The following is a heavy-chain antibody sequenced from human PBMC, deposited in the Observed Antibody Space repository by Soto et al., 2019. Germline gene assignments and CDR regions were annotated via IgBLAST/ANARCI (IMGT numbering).Heavy chain of an antibody. CDR2: IFCSGTT. CDR3: ARSVDP. J-gene: IGHJ5*02. Sequence: QVQLQESGPGLVKPSQTLSLTCTVSGGSISSGGYYCSWIRQHPGKGLEWIGYIFCSGTTYYNPPLNSRVTISVDTSKNQFSLKLSSVTAADTAVYYCARSVDPWGQGTLVTVSS. V-gene: IGHV4-31*03. CDR1: GGSISSGGYY.